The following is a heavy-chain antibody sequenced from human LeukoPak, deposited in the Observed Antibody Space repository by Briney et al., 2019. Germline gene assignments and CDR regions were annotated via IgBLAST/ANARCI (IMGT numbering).Heavy chain of an antibody. CDR3: AAHSRLVYYFDY. J-gene: IGHJ4*02. CDR2: INHSGST. V-gene: IGHV4-34*01. D-gene: IGHD2-15*01. Sequence: PSETLSLTCAVYGGSFSGYYWSWIRQPPGKGLEWIGEINHSGSTNYNPSLKSRVTISVDTSKNQFSLKLSSVTAADTAVYYCAAHSRLVYYFDYWGQGTLVTVSS. CDR1: GGSFSGYY.